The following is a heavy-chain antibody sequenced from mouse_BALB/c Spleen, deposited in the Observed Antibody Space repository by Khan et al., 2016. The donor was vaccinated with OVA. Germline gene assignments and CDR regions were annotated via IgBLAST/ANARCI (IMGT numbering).Heavy chain of an antibody. CDR1: GYTFSSHT. Sequence: QVQLQQSGAELARPGASVKMSCKASGYTFSSHTMHWVKQRPGQGLEWIGYINPRRGYTQYNQKFNDKATLTADISSSTAYMTLSSLTSEDSAVEYCARRTTEYALDYWGQGTSVTVSS. D-gene: IGHD2-14*01. V-gene: IGHV1-4*01. CDR3: ARRTTEYALDY. J-gene: IGHJ4*01. CDR2: INPRRGYT.